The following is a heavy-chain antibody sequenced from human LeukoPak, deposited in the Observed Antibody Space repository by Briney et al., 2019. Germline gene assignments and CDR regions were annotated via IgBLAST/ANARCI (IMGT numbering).Heavy chain of an antibody. CDR1: GFTFSSYA. V-gene: IGHV3-30-3*01. D-gene: IGHD3-22*01. J-gene: IGHJ5*02. CDR2: ISYDGSNK. CDR3: ARDAFITGFDP. Sequence: PGRSLRPSCAASGFTFSSYAMHWVRQAPGKGLEWVAVISYDGSNKYYADSVKGRFTISRDNSKNTLYLQMNSLRAEDTAVYYCARDAFITGFDPWGQGTLVTVSS.